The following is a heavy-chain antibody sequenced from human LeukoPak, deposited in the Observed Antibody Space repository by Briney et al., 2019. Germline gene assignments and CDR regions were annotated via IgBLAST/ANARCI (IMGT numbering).Heavy chain of an antibody. J-gene: IGHJ4*02. CDR3: AKAEYSSLDY. CDR2: ISWSSGSI. V-gene: IGHV3-9*01. D-gene: IGHD6-13*01. CDR1: GFTFDDYA. Sequence: PGGSLRLSCAASGFTFDDYAMHWVRQAPGKGLEWVSGISWSSGSIGYADSVKGRFTISRDNAKNSLYLQMNSPRAEDTALYYCAKAEYSSLDYWGQGTLVTVSS.